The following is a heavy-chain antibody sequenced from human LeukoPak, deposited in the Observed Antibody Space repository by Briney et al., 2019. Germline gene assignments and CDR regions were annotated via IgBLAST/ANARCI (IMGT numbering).Heavy chain of an antibody. Sequence: ASVKVSCKASGYTFTGYYMHWVRQAPGQGLEWMGWINPNSGGTNYAQKFQGRVTMTRDTSISTAYMELRSLRSDDTAVYYCARGRGYFDWLDSNWFDPWGQGTLVTVSS. V-gene: IGHV1-2*02. CDR1: GYTFTGYY. CDR2: INPNSGGT. D-gene: IGHD3-9*01. CDR3: ARGRGYFDWLDSNWFDP. J-gene: IGHJ5*02.